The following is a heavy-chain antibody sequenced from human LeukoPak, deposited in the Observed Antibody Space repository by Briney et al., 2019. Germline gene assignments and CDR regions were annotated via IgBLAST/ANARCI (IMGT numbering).Heavy chain of an antibody. D-gene: IGHD3-22*01. Sequence: GGSLRLSCAASGFTFTNAWMSWVRQAPGKGLEWVGRIKSKTDGGTTDYVAPVKGRFTISRDVSKNTLSLQMNSLKTEDTAVYYCATQHYYYDRSNYDFYFFDYWGQGTQVTVSS. J-gene: IGHJ4*02. V-gene: IGHV3-15*01. CDR2: IKSKTDGGTT. CDR3: ATQHYYYDRSNYDFYFFDY. CDR1: GFTFTNAW.